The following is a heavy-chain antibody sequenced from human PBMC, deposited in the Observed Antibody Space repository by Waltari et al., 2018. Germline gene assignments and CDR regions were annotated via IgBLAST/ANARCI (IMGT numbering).Heavy chain of an antibody. CDR3: ATDAHGLRYFDWLDAFDI. D-gene: IGHD3-9*01. CDR2: FDPEDGET. V-gene: IGHV1-24*01. CDR1: GYTLTELS. Sequence: QVQLVQSGAEVKKPGASVKVSCKVSGYTLTELSMHWVRQAPGKGLEWMGGFDPEDGETIYAQKFQGRVTMTEDTSTDTAYMELSSLRSEDTAVYYCATDAHGLRYFDWLDAFDIWGQGTMVTVSS. J-gene: IGHJ3*02.